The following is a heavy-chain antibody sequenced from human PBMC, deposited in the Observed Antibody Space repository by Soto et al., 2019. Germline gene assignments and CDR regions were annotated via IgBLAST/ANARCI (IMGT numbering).Heavy chain of an antibody. Sequence: SGPTLVNPTQTLTLTCTFSGFSLSTSGMCVSWIRQPPGKALEWLALIDWDDDKYYSTPLKTRLTISKDTSKNKVVLTMTNMDPVDTATFYCARAVRYCSSTSCHYYYYGMDVWGQGT. CDR2: IDWDDDK. CDR3: ARAVRYCSSTSCHYYYYGMDV. J-gene: IGHJ6*02. CDR1: GFSLSTSGMC. V-gene: IGHV2-70*01. D-gene: IGHD2-2*01.